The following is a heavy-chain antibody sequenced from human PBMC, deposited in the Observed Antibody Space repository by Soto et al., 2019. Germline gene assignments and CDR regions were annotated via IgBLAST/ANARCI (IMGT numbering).Heavy chain of an antibody. J-gene: IGHJ3*02. CDR2: LYDVDGT. Sequence: VGSLRLSCAALGLTVRGKKSITWVSKAPGKGLEWVSALYDVDGTYYADSSKGRFTISRDNSNNIIYLQMNSLAPDDTAVYYCASWLEREHAYDIWGLGTMVTVSS. V-gene: IGHV3-53*01. D-gene: IGHD1-1*01. CDR3: ASWLEREHAYDI. CDR1: GLTVRGKKS.